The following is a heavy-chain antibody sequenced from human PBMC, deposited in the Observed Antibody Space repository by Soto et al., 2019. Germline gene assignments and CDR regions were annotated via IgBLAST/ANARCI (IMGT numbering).Heavy chain of an antibody. CDR1: GGSISSGDYY. V-gene: IGHV4-30-4*01. J-gene: IGHJ4*02. CDR3: AARGTDSSGYPFDY. Sequence: SETLSLTCTVSGGSISSGDYYWSWIRQPPGKGPEWIGYIYYSGSTYYNPSLKSRVTISVDTSKNQFSLKLSSVTAADTAVYYCAARGTDSSGYPFDYWGQGTLVTVSS. CDR2: IYYSGST. D-gene: IGHD3-22*01.